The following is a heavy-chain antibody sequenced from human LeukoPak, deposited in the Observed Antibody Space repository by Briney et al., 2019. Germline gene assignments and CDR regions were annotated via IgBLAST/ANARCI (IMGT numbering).Heavy chain of an antibody. D-gene: IGHD3-10*01. CDR1: GGSISSYY. J-gene: IGHJ3*02. CDR2: MYISGRI. CDR3: ARSPRGSGSSTLLGVAFDI. Sequence: SETLSLTCTVSGGSISSYYWTWIRQPAGKGLEWIGLMYISGRIIYNPSLKSRVTLSVDTSKNQFSLKLSSVTAADAAVYYCARSPRGSGSSTLLGVAFDIWGQGTMVTVSS. V-gene: IGHV4-4*07.